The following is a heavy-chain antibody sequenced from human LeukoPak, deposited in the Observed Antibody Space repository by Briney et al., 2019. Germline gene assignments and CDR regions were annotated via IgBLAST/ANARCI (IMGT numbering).Heavy chain of an antibody. CDR3: ARAPYYYYGMDV. CDR1: GFTFSSYA. V-gene: IGHV3-48*04. J-gene: IGHJ6*02. Sequence: GGSLRLSCAASGFTFSSYAMSWVRQAPGKGLEWVSYISSSGSTIYYADSVKGRFTISRDNAKNSLYLQMNSLRAKDTAVYYCARAPYYYYGMDVWGQGTTVTVSS. CDR2: ISSSGSTI.